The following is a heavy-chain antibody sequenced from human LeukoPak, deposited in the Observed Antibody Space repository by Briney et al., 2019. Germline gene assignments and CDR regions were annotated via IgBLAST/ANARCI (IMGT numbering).Heavy chain of an antibody. CDR2: IYQSGST. CDR1: GGSFSSGGYN. J-gene: IGHJ4*02. CDR3: ARGFRGTADY. D-gene: IGHD1-1*01. Sequence: SGTLSLTCTVSGGSFSSGGYNWIWFRQHPGKGLEWIGYIYQSGSTYYNPSLKSRVTISVDTSKNQFSLKLSSVTAADTAVYYCARGFRGTADYWGQGTLVTVSS. V-gene: IGHV4-31*03.